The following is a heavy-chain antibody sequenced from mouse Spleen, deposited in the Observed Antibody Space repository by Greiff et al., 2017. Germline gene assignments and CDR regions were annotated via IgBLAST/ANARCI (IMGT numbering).Heavy chain of an antibody. V-gene: IGHV5-9-3*01. J-gene: IGHJ1*01. Sequence: DVQLVESGGGLVKPGGSLKLSCAASGFTFSSYAMSWVRQTPEKRLEWVATISSGGSYTYYPDSVKGRFTISRDNAKNTLYLQMSSLRSEDTAMYYCARQRNWYFDVWGAGTTVTVSS. CDR3: ARQRNWYFDV. CDR2: ISSGGSYT. CDR1: GFTFSSYA.